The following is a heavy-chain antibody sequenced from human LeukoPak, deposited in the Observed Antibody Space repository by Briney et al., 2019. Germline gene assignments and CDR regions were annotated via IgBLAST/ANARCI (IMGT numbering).Heavy chain of an antibody. CDR1: GFPFSSYS. V-gene: IGHV3-48*01. D-gene: IGHD3-10*01. Sequence: PGGSLRLSCAASGFPFSSYSMNWVRQAPGEGLEWVSYISSSRTTSYADSVKGRFTISRDNAKNSLYLQMNSLRAEDTAVYHCARDLEGSGSFYSPSYDYWGQGTLVTVSS. CDR3: ARDLEGSGSFYSPSYDY. CDR2: ISSSRTT. J-gene: IGHJ4*02.